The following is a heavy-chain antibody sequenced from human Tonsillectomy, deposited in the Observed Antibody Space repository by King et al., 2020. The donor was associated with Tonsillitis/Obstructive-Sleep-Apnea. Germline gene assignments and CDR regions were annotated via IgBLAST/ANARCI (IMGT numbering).Heavy chain of an antibody. J-gene: IGHJ4*02. D-gene: IGHD3-16*01. V-gene: IGHV3-33*01. CDR1: GFTFSSYG. CDR3: ARWGDGRRFDY. CDR2: IWYDGSNK. Sequence: VQLVESGGGVVQPGRSLRLSCAASGFTFSSYGMNWVRQAPGKGLEWVAVIWYDGSNKYYVDSVKGRFTISRDNSKNMLWLQMSSLRAEDTGVYYCARWGDGRRFDYWGQGTLVTVSS.